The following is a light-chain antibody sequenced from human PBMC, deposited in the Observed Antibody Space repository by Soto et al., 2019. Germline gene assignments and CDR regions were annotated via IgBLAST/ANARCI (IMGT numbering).Light chain of an antibody. CDR3: QQGIHFPLA. CDR1: EGIDSW. V-gene: IGKV1-12*01. J-gene: IGKJ4*01. CDR2: AAS. Sequence: DIQMTQSPSSVSASLGDRVTITCRASEGIDSWLAWYQQKPGEAPKLLISAASNLQSGVPTRFSGSGFGTDFTLTISNLQPEDSATYYCQQGIHFPLAFGAGTKVEIK.